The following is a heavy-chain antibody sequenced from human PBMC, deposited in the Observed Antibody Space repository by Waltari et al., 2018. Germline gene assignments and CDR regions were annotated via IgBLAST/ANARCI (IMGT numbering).Heavy chain of an antibody. CDR1: GGSFSGYY. Sequence: QVQLQQWGAGLLKPSETLSLTCAVYGGSFSGYYWSWIRQHPGQGLEWIGEINHSGSTNYNPSLKSRVTISVDTSKNQFSLKLSSVTAADTAVYYCARGGSLNIVATIPPVFDYWGQGTLVTVSS. D-gene: IGHD5-12*01. J-gene: IGHJ4*02. CDR2: INHSGST. V-gene: IGHV4-34*01. CDR3: ARGGSLNIVATIPPVFDY.